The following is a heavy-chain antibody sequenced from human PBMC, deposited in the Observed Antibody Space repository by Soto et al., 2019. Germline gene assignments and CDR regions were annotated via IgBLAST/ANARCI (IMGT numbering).Heavy chain of an antibody. CDR3: AAFYDSRGYPFDY. CDR2: IIPSFGTA. V-gene: IGHV1-69*12. J-gene: IGHJ4*02. Sequence: QVQLVQSGAEVKKPGSSVKVSCKASGGTFSSYAISWVRQAPGQGLEWMGGIIPSFGTANYAQKFQGRVKSTADESTSTAYMELSSLRSEDTAVYDCAAFYDSRGYPFDYWGQRNLVNVSS. D-gene: IGHD3-22*01. CDR1: GGTFSSYA.